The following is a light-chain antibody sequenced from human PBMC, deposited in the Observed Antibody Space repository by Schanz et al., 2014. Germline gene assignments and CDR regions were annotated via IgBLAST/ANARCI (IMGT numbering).Light chain of an antibody. CDR1: QSLLHRNGFNY. V-gene: IGKV2-28*01. CDR3: QKYNSAPLT. CDR2: LGS. J-gene: IGKJ4*01. Sequence: DIVMTQSPLSLPVTPGEPASISCRSSQSLLHRNGFNYLDWYLQKPGQSPQLLIYLGSNRASGVPDRFSGSGSGTDFTLTISSLQPEDVATYYCQKYNSAPLTFGGGTKVTVK.